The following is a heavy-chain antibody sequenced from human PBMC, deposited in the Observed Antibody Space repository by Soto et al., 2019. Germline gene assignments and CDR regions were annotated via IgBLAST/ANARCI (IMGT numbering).Heavy chain of an antibody. D-gene: IGHD3-16*01. CDR1: GFTFDDYA. CDR2: ISWDGGST. CDR3: AKAKVSRDYVWGSLFEY. J-gene: IGHJ4*02. V-gene: IGHV3-43D*04. Sequence: GGSLRLSCAASGFTFDDYAMHWVRQAPGKGLEWVSLISWDGGSTYYADSVKGRFTISRDNSKNSLYLQMNSLRAEDTALYYCAKAKVSRDYVWGSLFEYWGQGTLVTVSS.